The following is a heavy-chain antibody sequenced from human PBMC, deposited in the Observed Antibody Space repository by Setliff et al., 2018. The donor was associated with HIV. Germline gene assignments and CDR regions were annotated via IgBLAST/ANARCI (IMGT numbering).Heavy chain of an antibody. CDR2: IYYSGST. V-gene: IGHV4-61*10. CDR1: DSGTYY. J-gene: IGHJ4*02. CDR3: ARHDSGGYYSLDY. D-gene: IGHD3-22*01. Sequence: SETLSLTCTVSDSGTYYWSWIRQPAGKGLEWIGYIYYSGSTNYNPSLKSRVTISVDTSKSQFSLKLSSVTAADTAVYYCARHDSGGYYSLDYWGQGTLVTVSS.